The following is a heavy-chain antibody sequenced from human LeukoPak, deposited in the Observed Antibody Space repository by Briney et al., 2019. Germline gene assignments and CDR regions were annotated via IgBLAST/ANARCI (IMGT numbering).Heavy chain of an antibody. CDR2: ITSSSTYM. CDR3: AKDPIRGYSRKYYYYMDV. D-gene: IGHD5-18*01. V-gene: IGHV3-21*04. J-gene: IGHJ6*03. CDR1: GFTFSTYN. Sequence: GGSLRLSCAASGFTFSTYNMNWVRQVPGKGLEWVSSITSSSTYMFYADSVKGRFTISRDNSKNTLYLQMNSLRAEDTAVYYCAKDPIRGYSRKYYYYMDVWGKGTTVTISS.